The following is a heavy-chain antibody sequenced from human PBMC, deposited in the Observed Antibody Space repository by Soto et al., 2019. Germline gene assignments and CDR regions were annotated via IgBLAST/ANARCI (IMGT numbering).Heavy chain of an antibody. D-gene: IGHD7-27*01. CDR2: TSGTGGST. J-gene: IGHJ3*02. CDR1: GFTFNNYA. V-gene: IGHV3-23*01. CDR3: RKVNSKWGPRDAFDI. Sequence: GGSLLLSCAASGFTFNNYALHWVRQAPGKGLEWVSSTSGTGGSTFYAGSAKGRFTISRDNSKNTLFLQMTSLRAEDTAVYYCRKVNSKWGPRDAFDIRGQVTRVTV.